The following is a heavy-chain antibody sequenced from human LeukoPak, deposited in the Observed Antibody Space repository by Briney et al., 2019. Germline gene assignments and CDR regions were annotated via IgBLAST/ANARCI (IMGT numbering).Heavy chain of an antibody. Sequence: PGGSLRLSCAASGFTFSTYAMHWVRQAPGKGLEWVAVILYDGSNKYYADSVKGRFTISRDNSKNTLYLQMNSLRGEDTAMYYCARLKVAQLPLWGQGTLVTVSS. CDR3: ARLKVAQLPL. CDR1: GFTFSTYA. CDR2: ILYDGSNK. D-gene: IGHD2-2*01. J-gene: IGHJ4*02. V-gene: IGHV3-30*04.